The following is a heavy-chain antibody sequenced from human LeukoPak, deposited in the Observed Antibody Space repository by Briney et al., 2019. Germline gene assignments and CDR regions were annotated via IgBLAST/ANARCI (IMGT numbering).Heavy chain of an antibody. J-gene: IGHJ5*02. D-gene: IGHD1-1*01. CDR2: ISWNSGSI. CDR1: GFTFEKYA. V-gene: IGHV3-9*01. CDR3: ARGQGPAWLQLDWFTP. Sequence: AGGSLRLSCVASGFTFEKYAMHWVRQAPGMGLEWVSGISWNSGSIGYADSVEGRFTISRDNAKNSLYLQMNSLTAEDRAFYYCARGQGPAWLQLDWFTPWGQGTLVSVPS.